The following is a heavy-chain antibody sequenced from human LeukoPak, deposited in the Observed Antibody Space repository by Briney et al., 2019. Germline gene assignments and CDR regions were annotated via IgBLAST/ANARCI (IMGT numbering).Heavy chain of an antibody. V-gene: IGHV4-34*01. CDR3: ARGPISYSSGWYVNY. CDR2: INHSGST. CDR1: GGSFSGYD. Sequence: NPSETLSLTCAVYGGSFSGYDWNWIRQPPGRGLEWIGEINHSGSTNYNPSLKSRVTISVDTSKYQFSLKLTSVTAADTAVYYCARGPISYSSGWYVNYWGQGTLVTVSS. D-gene: IGHD6-19*01. J-gene: IGHJ4*02.